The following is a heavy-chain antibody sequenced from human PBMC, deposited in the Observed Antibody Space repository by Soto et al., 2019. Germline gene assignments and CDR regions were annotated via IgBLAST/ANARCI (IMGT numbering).Heavy chain of an antibody. D-gene: IGHD1-26*01. J-gene: IGHJ3*02. CDR2: INHSGST. CDR1: GGSFSGYY. V-gene: IGHV4-34*01. CDR3: AKEFNLPLPAMHAFDI. Sequence: SETLSLTCAVYGGSFSGYYWSWIRQPPGKGLEWIGEINHSGSTNYNPSLKSRVTISVDTSKNQFSLKLSSVTAADTAVYYCAKEFNLPLPAMHAFDIWGQGTMVTVSS.